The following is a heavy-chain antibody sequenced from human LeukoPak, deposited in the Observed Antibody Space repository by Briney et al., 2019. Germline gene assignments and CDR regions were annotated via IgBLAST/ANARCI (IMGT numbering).Heavy chain of an antibody. V-gene: IGHV5-51*01. D-gene: IGHD1-26*01. Sequence: GESLKISCKGSGYTFTNNWIGWVRQMPGKGLEWMGIIYPGDSDTRNSTSFQGQVTISADKSISTAYLLWSSLKASVTAMYYCARSARSLYFDFWGQGTLVTVSS. J-gene: IGHJ4*02. CDR2: IYPGDSDT. CDR1: GYTFTNNW. CDR3: ARSARSLYFDF.